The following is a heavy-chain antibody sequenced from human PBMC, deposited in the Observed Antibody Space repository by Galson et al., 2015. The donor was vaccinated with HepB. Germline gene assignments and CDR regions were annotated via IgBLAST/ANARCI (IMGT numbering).Heavy chain of an antibody. Sequence: PALVKPTQTLTLTCTFSGFSLSTSGVGVGWIRQPPGKALEWLALIYWDDDKRYSPSLKSSLTITKDTSKNQVVLTMTNMDPVDTATYYCATGYYLGAPFDYWGQGTLVTVSS. V-gene: IGHV2-5*02. CDR1: GFSLSTSGVG. J-gene: IGHJ4*02. CDR2: IYWDDDK. D-gene: IGHD3-9*01. CDR3: ATGYYLGAPFDY.